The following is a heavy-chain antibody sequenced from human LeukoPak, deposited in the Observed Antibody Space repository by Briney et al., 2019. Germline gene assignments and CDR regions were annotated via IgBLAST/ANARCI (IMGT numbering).Heavy chain of an antibody. V-gene: IGHV3-23*01. Sequence: PGGSLRLSCAASGFTFSSYAMSWVRQAPGKGLEWVSAISGSGGSTYYADSVKGRFTISRDNSKNTLYLQMNSLRAEDTAVYYCAKDPKKYWAIFGVVMDVWGKGTTVTVSS. D-gene: IGHD3-3*01. CDR1: GFTFSSYA. CDR2: ISGSGGST. J-gene: IGHJ6*03. CDR3: AKDPKKYWAIFGVVMDV.